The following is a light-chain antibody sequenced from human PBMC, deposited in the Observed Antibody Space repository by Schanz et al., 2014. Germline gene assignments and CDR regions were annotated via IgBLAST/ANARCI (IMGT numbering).Light chain of an antibody. V-gene: IGLV2-14*02. CDR1: TRDVANHNI. CDR3: SSYAGSNNLRVV. CDR2: EGS. Sequence: QSALAQPASVSGSPGQSITISCTGTTRDVANHNIVSWYQQHPGKAPKLMIYEGSKRPSGVSNRFSGSKSGNTASLTVSGLQAEDEADYYCSSYAGSNNLRVVFGGGTKLTVL. J-gene: IGLJ2*01.